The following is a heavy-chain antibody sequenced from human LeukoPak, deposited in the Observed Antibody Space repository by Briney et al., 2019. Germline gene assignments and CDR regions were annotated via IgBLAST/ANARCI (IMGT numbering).Heavy chain of an antibody. V-gene: IGHV3-33*01. J-gene: IGHJ6*02. D-gene: IGHD5-12*01. CDR3: ARDEGGLRPQDV. Sequence: GGSLRLSCAASGFTFSSYGMHWVRQAPGKGLEWVAVIWYDGSNKYYADSVKGRFTTSRDNSKNTLYLQMNSLRAEDTAVYYCARDEGGLRPQDVWSQGTTATASS. CDR1: GFTFSSYG. CDR2: IWYDGSNK.